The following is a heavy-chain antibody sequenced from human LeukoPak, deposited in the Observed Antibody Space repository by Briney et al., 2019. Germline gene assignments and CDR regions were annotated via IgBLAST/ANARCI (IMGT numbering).Heavy chain of an antibody. CDR3: AKQFQSNWFDP. J-gene: IGHJ5*02. CDR1: DGSISSYY. Sequence: PSETLSLTCSVSDGSISSYYWSWIRQAPGKGLEWIGYHTGTANYNPSLKGRVPISVDTSKNQFSLNLTSVTAADTAIYYCAKQFQSNWFDPWGQGTLVTVSS. V-gene: IGHV4-59*08. D-gene: IGHD2-21*01. CDR2: HTGTA.